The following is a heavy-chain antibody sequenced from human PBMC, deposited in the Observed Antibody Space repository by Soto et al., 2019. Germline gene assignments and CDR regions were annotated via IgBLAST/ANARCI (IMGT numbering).Heavy chain of an antibody. CDR2: IIWDGGST. Sequence: GGSLRLSCAASGFTFDDYTMHWVRQAPGKGLEWVSLIIWDGGSTYYAVSVKGRFTISRDNSKNSLYLQMNSLRTEDTALYYCAKNLKIAARQENYYYYGMDVWGQGTTVTVSS. CDR1: GFTFDDYT. D-gene: IGHD6-6*01. V-gene: IGHV3-43*01. J-gene: IGHJ6*02. CDR3: AKNLKIAARQENYYYYGMDV.